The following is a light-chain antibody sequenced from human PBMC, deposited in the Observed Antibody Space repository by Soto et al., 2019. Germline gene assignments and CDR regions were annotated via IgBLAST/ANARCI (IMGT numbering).Light chain of an antibody. CDR3: MQGTYWPGT. CDR1: QSLVHSDGNTY. V-gene: IGKV2-30*02. J-gene: IGKJ2*01. Sequence: DVVMTQSPLSLPVTLGQPASISCRSSQSLVHSDGNTYLNWFQQRPGQSPRRLIYQVSKRDSGVPDRFSGSGSGTDFTLKISRVEAEDVGVYYCMQGTYWPGTFGQGAKLEIK. CDR2: QVS.